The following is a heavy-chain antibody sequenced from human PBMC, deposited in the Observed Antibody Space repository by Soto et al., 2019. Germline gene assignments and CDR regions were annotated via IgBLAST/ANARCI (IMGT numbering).Heavy chain of an antibody. CDR3: ARGVEFYSSSWNWFDP. D-gene: IGHD6-13*01. Sequence: ASVKVSCKASGYTFTSYDINWVRQATGQGLEWMGWMNPNSGNTGYAQKFQGRVTMTRNTSISTAYMELSSLRSEDTAVYYCARGVEFYSSSWNWFDPWGQGALVTVSS. CDR2: MNPNSGNT. J-gene: IGHJ5*02. CDR1: GYTFTSYD. V-gene: IGHV1-8*01.